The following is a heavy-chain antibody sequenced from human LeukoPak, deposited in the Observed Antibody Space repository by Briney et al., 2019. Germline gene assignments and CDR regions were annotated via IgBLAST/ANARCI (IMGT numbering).Heavy chain of an antibody. V-gene: IGHV3-9*01. D-gene: IGHD4-17*01. CDR3: AKCTVTTWVAWYFDL. J-gene: IGHJ2*01. Sequence: GRSLRLSCAASGFTFDDYAMHWVRQAPGKGLEWVSGISWNSGSIGYADSVKGRFTISRDNSKNTLYLQMNSLRAEDTAVYYCAKCTVTTWVAWYFDLWGRGTLVTVSS. CDR1: GFTFDDYA. CDR2: ISWNSGSI.